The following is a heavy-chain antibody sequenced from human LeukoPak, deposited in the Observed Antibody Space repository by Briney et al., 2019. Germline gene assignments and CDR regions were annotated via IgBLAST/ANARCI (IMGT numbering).Heavy chain of an antibody. CDR2: IYYSGST. CDR3: ARAKNGSGWLTPLGGTDYYMDV. D-gene: IGHD6-19*01. Sequence: SETLSLTCTVSGGSISSYYWSWIRQPPGKGLEWIGYIYYSGSTNYNPSLKSRVTISVDTSKNQFSLKLSSVTAADTAVYYCARAKNGSGWLTPLGGTDYYMDVWGKGTTVTVSS. V-gene: IGHV4-59*01. CDR1: GGSISSYY. J-gene: IGHJ6*03.